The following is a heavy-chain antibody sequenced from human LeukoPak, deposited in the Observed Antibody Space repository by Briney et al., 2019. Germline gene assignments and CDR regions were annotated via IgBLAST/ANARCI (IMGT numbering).Heavy chain of an antibody. J-gene: IGHJ4*02. CDR3: AGGPSSSTSDF. V-gene: IGHV4-59*01. D-gene: IGHD6-13*01. CDR1: GASITTYY. CDR2: MFHSGTT. Sequence: SETLFLTCTVSGASITTYYWSWIRQPPGKGLEWIGYMFHSGTTNYNPSLKSRVTISLDTSKNQFSLKLTSVTGADTAVYYCAGGPSSSTSDFWGQGTLVTVSS.